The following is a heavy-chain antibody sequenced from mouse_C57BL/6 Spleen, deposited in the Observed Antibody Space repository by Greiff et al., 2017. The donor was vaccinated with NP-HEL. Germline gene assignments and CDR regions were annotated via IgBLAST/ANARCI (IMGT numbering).Heavy chain of an antibody. J-gene: IGHJ4*01. Sequence: DVKLQESGPGLVKPSQSLSLTCSVTGYSITSGYYWNWIRQFPGNKLEWMGYISYDGSNNYNPSLKNRISITRDTSKNQFFLKLNSVTTEDTATYYCARPYDYDDAMDYWGQGTSVTVSS. CDR3: ARPYDYDDAMDY. CDR1: GYSITSGYY. D-gene: IGHD2-4*01. V-gene: IGHV3-6*01. CDR2: ISYDGSN.